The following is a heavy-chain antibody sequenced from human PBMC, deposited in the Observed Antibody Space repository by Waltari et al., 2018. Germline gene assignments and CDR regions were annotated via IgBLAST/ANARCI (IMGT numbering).Heavy chain of an antibody. D-gene: IGHD1-7*01. V-gene: IGHV4-34*01. CDR1: GGSLSGYY. CDR2: INHSGST. Sequence: QVQLQQWGAGLLKPSETLSLTCAVYGGSLSGYYWSWIRPPPGTGLEWIGEINHSGSTNYNPSLKSRVTISVDTSKNQFSLKLSSVTAADTAVYYCARGHLYNWNYKLAFDYWGQGTLVTVSS. J-gene: IGHJ4*02. CDR3: ARGHLYNWNYKLAFDY.